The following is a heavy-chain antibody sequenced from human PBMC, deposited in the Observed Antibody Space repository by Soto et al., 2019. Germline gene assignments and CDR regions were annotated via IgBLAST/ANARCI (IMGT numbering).Heavy chain of an antibody. D-gene: IGHD2-15*01. V-gene: IGHV1-69*02. Sequence: QVQLVQSGAEVKKPGSSVKVSCKASGGTFSSYTISWVRQAPGQGLEWMGRIIPILGIANYAQKFQGRVTITADKSTSTAYMELSSLRSEDTAVYYCARAAEYSGYQGGYCSGGSCQGAFYIWGQGTMVTVSS. CDR3: ARAAEYSGYQGGYCSGGSCQGAFYI. CDR1: GGTFSSYT. J-gene: IGHJ3*02. CDR2: IIPILGIA.